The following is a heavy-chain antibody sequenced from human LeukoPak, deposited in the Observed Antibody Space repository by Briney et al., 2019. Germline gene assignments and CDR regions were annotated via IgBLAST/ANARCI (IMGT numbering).Heavy chain of an antibody. CDR3: ARIQYYAFWSGSLVS. D-gene: IGHD3-3*01. CDR1: GFTFSSDA. V-gene: IGHV3-23*01. CDR2: ISGSGGST. Sequence: AGRSLRLSCAASGFTFSSDAMSWVRQAPGKWLEWVSAISGSGGSTYYADSVNGRFTVSRDNSKNTLNLQMNSLRAQDTAVYYCARIQYYAFWSGSLVSWGPGTLVTVS. J-gene: IGHJ5*02.